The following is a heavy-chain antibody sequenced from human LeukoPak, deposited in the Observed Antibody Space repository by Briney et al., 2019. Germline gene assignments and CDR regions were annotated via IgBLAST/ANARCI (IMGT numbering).Heavy chain of an antibody. D-gene: IGHD6-19*01. CDR3: AKDRGSGYSSGWPRSDI. J-gene: IGHJ3*02. CDR2: ISGSGGST. CDR1: GFTFRTCS. Sequence: GGSLRLSCAASGFTFRTCSMSWVRQAPGKGLEWVSAISGSGGSTYYADSVKGRFTISRDNSKNTLYLQMNSLRAEDTAVYYCAKDRGSGYSSGWPRSDIWGQGTMVTVSS. V-gene: IGHV3-23*01.